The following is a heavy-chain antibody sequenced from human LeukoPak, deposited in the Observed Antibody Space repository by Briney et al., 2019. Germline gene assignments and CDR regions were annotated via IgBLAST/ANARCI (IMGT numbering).Heavy chain of an antibody. J-gene: IGHJ4*02. CDR1: GGSISNYY. CDR2: IYASGIT. V-gene: IGHV4-4*07. Sequence: PSETLSLTCTVSGGSISNYYWSWIRQPAGKGLEWIGRIYASGITNHNPSLKSRVTMSVDTSKNQFSLKLSSVTAADTAVYYCARHDPYDSSGYDGYFDYWGQGTLVTVSS. D-gene: IGHD3-22*01. CDR3: ARHDPYDSSGYDGYFDY.